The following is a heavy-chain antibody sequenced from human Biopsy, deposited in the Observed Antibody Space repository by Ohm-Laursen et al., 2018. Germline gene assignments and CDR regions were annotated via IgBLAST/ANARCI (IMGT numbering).Heavy chain of an antibody. V-gene: IGHV3-30*18. D-gene: IGHD6-19*01. CDR2: IAYDGSNK. CDR3: AKDGGQWLGGAFDI. Sequence: SLRLSCTASGFGMYAMHWVRQPPGKGLEWLAVIAYDGSNKYYAESVKGRFTISRDRSRDTVHLQMNSLRYEDPALYYCAKDGGQWLGGAFDIWGHGTMVSVSS. CDR1: GFGMYA. J-gene: IGHJ3*02.